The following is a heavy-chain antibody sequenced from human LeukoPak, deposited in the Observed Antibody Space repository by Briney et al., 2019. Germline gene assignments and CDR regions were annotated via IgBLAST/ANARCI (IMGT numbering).Heavy chain of an antibody. CDR1: GFTFSSYG. V-gene: IGHV3-30*18. CDR3: AKEYGSGSYYAYYFDY. Sequence: GGSLRLSCAASGFTFSSYGMHWVRQAPGKGLEWVAVISYDGSNKYYADSVKGRFTISRDNSKNTLYLQMNNLRAEDTAVYYCAKEYGSGSYYAYYFDYWGQGTLVTVSS. J-gene: IGHJ4*02. CDR2: ISYDGSNK. D-gene: IGHD3-10*01.